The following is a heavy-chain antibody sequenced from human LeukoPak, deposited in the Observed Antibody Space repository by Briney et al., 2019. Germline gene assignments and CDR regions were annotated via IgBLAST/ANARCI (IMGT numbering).Heavy chain of an antibody. D-gene: IGHD5-18*01. CDR2: IRYDGSNK. V-gene: IGHV3-30*02. CDR1: GFTFSGYG. Sequence: GGSLRLSCAASGFTFSGYGMHWVRQAPGKGLEWVAFIRYDGSNKYYADSVKGRFTISRDNSKNTLYLQMNSLRAEDTAGYYCAKGGKADTARVRLAAFDIWGQGTMVTVSS. J-gene: IGHJ3*02. CDR3: AKGGKADTARVRLAAFDI.